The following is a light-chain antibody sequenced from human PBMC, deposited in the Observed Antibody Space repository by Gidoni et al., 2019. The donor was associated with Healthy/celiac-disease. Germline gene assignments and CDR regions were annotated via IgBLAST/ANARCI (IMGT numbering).Light chain of an antibody. CDR1: QSVSSN. V-gene: IGKV3-15*01. Sequence: ELVLPQSPATLFVSPGERATLSCRASQSVSSNLAWYQQKPGQAPRLLIYGASTRATGIPARFSGSGSGTEFTLTISSLQSEDFAVYYCQQYNNWPPFTFGPGTKVDIK. CDR2: GAS. CDR3: QQYNNWPPFT. J-gene: IGKJ3*01.